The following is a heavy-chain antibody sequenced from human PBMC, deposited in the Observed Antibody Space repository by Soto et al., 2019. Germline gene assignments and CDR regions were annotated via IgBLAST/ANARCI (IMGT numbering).Heavy chain of an antibody. Sequence: PSETLSLTCAVYGGYFSGYDWTWIRQPPGTGLEWIGEINHSGSTNYNPSLKGRVSISVDTSKNQFSLTLTSVTAADTAVYYCARQGFGVLHGLVDVWGQGTTVTVSS. D-gene: IGHD3-10*01. CDR1: GGYFSGYD. J-gene: IGHJ6*02. CDR2: INHSGST. CDR3: ARQGFGVLHGLVDV. V-gene: IGHV4-34*01.